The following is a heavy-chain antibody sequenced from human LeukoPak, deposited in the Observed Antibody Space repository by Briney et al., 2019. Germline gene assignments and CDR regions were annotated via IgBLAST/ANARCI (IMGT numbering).Heavy chain of an antibody. D-gene: IGHD3-9*01. Sequence: GGSLRLSCAASGFTFSNYGMHWVRQAPGKGLEGVAVISYDGSNKYYADSVKGRFTISRDDSKNTLYLQMNSLRAEDTAVFYCAKDGVLTGYSYYFDYWGQGTPVSVSS. J-gene: IGHJ4*02. V-gene: IGHV3-30*18. CDR1: GFTFSNYG. CDR3: AKDGVLTGYSYYFDY. CDR2: ISYDGSNK.